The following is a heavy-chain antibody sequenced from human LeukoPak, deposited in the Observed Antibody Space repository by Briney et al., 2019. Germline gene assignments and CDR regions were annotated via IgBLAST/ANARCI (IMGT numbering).Heavy chain of an antibody. CDR3: ARDVPRFDAFDI. V-gene: IGHV4-59*01. D-gene: IGHD3-3*01. CDR2: IYYSGSA. Sequence: SETLSLTCTVSGGSISSYYWSWIRQPPGKGLEWIGYIYYSGSANYNPSLKSRVTISVDTSKNQFSLKLSSVTAADTAVYYCARDVPRFDAFDIWGQGTVVTVSS. J-gene: IGHJ3*02. CDR1: GGSISSYY.